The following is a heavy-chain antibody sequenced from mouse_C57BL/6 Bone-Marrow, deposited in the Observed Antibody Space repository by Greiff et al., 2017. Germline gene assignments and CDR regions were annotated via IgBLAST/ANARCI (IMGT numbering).Heavy chain of an antibody. CDR2: IDPSDSYT. V-gene: IGHV1-50*01. J-gene: IGHJ4*01. Sequence: VQLQQPGAELVKPGASVKLSCKASGYTFTSYWMQWVKQRPGQGLEWIGEIDPSDSYTNYNQKFKGKATLTVDTSSSTAYMQLSSLTSEDSAVYYGAIKSYYGNYVCYAVDYWGQGTSVTVSS. D-gene: IGHD2-1*01. CDR1: GYTFTSYW. CDR3: AIKSYYGNYVCYAVDY.